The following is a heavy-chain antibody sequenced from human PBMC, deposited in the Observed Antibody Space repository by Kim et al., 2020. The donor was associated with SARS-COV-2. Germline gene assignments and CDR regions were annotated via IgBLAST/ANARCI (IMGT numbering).Heavy chain of an antibody. CDR3: ARDRDRQDIVVVPAAGYNDYYGMDV. CDR2: IIPIFGTA. V-gene: IGHV1-69*13. Sequence: SVKVSCKASGGTFSSYAISWVRQAPGQGLEWMGGIIPIFGTANYAQKFQGRVTITADESTSTAYMELSSLRSEDTAVYYCARDRDRQDIVVVPAAGYNDYYGMDVWGQGTTVTVSS. CDR1: GGTFSSYA. J-gene: IGHJ6*02. D-gene: IGHD2-2*01.